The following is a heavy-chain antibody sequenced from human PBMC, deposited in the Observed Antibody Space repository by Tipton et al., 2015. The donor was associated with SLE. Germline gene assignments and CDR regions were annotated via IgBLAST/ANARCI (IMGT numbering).Heavy chain of an antibody. CDR3: AKEGIVVAGYLDC. Sequence: SLRLSCAASGFTFSSYGMRWVRQAPGKGLEWVSAISGIAGSTYYADSEKGRFTISRANYKNTLYQQMKSLRAEDTAVYYCAKEGIVVAGYLDCWGQGALVSVSS. J-gene: IGHJ4*02. D-gene: IGHD6-19*01. V-gene: IGHV3-23*01. CDR1: GFTFSSYG. CDR2: ISGIAGST.